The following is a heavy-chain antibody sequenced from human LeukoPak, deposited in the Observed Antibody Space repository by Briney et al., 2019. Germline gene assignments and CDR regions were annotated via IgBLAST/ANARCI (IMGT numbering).Heavy chain of an antibody. D-gene: IGHD3-3*01. CDR2: INPNSGGT. Sequence: GASVTVSCKASGYTFTVYYMHWVRQAPGQGLEWMGWINPNSGGTNYAQKLQGRVTMTRDTSISTAYMELSRLRSDDTAVYYCARSGITIFGVVYDAFDIWGQGTMVTVSS. CDR1: GYTFTVYY. V-gene: IGHV1-2*02. CDR3: ARSGITIFGVVYDAFDI. J-gene: IGHJ3*02.